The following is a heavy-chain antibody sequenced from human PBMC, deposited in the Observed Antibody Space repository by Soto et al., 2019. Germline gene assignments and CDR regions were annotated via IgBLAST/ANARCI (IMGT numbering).Heavy chain of an antibody. D-gene: IGHD5-18*01. Sequence: PGGSLRLSCAASGFTFSGYLMNWVRQSPGKGLEWVANIKQDGTEKNYVDSVKGRFTISRDNARKSLYLQMDSLRAEDTAVYFCARGDTPMITGMDSFDIWGQGTMAPVSS. J-gene: IGHJ3*02. CDR1: GFTFSGYL. V-gene: IGHV3-7*01. CDR2: IKQDGTEK. CDR3: ARGDTPMITGMDSFDI.